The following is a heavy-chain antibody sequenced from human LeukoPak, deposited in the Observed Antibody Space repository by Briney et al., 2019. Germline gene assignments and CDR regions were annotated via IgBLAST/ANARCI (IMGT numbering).Heavy chain of an antibody. V-gene: IGHV4-39*07. J-gene: IGHJ3*02. Sequence: SETLSLTCNVSGGSMSSDSYYWGWIRQPPGKGLEWIGSMYYSENTYYNPSLKSRVKISVDTSKNQFSLKLSSVTAADTAVYYCARVLDTALYAFDIWGQGTSVIASS. D-gene: IGHD5-18*01. CDR2: MYYSENT. CDR3: ARVLDTALYAFDI. CDR1: GGSMSSDSYY.